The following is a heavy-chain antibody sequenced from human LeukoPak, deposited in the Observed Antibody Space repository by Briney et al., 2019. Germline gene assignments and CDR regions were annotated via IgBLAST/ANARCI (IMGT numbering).Heavy chain of an antibody. J-gene: IGHJ4*02. D-gene: IGHD3-3*01. CDR2: IYSGGST. CDR1: GFTVSSNY. V-gene: IGHV3-53*01. Sequence: PGGSLRPSCAASGFTVSSNYMSWVRQAPGKGLEWVSVIYSGGSTYYADSVKGRFTISRDNSKNTLYLQMNSLRAEDTAVYYCAKDRIFGVVIIPEAYFDYWGQGTLVTVSS. CDR3: AKDRIFGVVIIPEAYFDY.